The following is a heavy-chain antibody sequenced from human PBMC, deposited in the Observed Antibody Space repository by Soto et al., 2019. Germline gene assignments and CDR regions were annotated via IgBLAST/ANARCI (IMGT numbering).Heavy chain of an antibody. Sequence: QAQLEQSGGEVKKPGSSVKVSCKASRVAFSKFIVTWVRQAPGLGLEWVGGIIPIFGTANYAQKFQGRVTITAEESTSTSYMEVNNLRSEDTAVYYCAKVRYSSPMGYYYGMDVWGQGTTFTVSS. D-gene: IGHD6-19*01. J-gene: IGHJ6*02. CDR3: AKVRYSSPMGYYYGMDV. CDR2: IIPIFGTA. V-gene: IGHV1-69*01. CDR1: RVAFSKFI.